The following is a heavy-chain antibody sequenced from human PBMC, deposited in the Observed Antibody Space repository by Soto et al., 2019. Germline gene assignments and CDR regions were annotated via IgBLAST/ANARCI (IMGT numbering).Heavy chain of an antibody. D-gene: IGHD6-19*01. CDR2: IIPIFGTA. V-gene: IGHV1-69*01. J-gene: IGHJ6*02. CDR3: ARVRRGSGWYERLNGMDV. Sequence: QVQLVQSGAEVKKPGSSVKVSCKASGGTFSSYAISWVRQAPGQGLEWMGGIIPIFGTANYAQKFQGRVTITADESTXTAXMELSSLRSEDTAVYYCARVRRGSGWYERLNGMDVWGQGTTVTVSS. CDR1: GGTFSSYA.